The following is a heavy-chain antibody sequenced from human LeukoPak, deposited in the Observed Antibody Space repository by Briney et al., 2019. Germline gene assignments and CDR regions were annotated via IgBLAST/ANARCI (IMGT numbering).Heavy chain of an antibody. Sequence: GGSLRLSCAASGFTFSSYSMNWVRRAPGKGLEWLSVIYSGGSTYYADSVKGRFTISRDNSKNTLFLQMNSLRAEDTAKYYCARGDDYGGAWYYFDYWGLGTLVTVSS. CDR1: GFTFSSYS. V-gene: IGHV3-53*01. D-gene: IGHD4-23*01. CDR3: ARGDDYGGAWYYFDY. J-gene: IGHJ4*02. CDR2: IYSGGST.